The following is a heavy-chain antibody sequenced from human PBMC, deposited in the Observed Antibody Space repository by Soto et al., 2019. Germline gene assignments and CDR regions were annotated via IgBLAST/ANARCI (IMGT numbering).Heavy chain of an antibody. V-gene: IGHV1-18*01. J-gene: IGHJ4*02. CDR3: AKYTTREQQLRVDY. CDR1: GYTFTSYG. D-gene: IGHD6-13*01. CDR2: INTFSSST. Sequence: QAQLVQSGAEVKEPGASVKISCKTSGYTFTSYGISWVRQAPGQGLEWMGWINTFSSSTNYAQKYQGRVTMTTDTSTRTAYMELRSLRSDDTAIYYCAKYTTREQQLRVDYWGQGTLVTVTS.